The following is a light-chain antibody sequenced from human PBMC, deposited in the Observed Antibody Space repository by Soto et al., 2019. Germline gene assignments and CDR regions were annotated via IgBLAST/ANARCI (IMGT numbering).Light chain of an antibody. CDR1: GSDISAYNY. CDR3: CSYAGSPTCPWI. CDR2: EGT. J-gene: IGLJ7*01. V-gene: IGLV2-23*01. Sequence: QSVLTQPASVSGSPGQSITISCTGTGSDISAYNYVSWYQQHPGKAPKLIIYEGTKRPSGVSNRFSGSKSGNTASLTISGLQAEDEADYYCCSYAGSPTCPWIFGGGTQLTVL.